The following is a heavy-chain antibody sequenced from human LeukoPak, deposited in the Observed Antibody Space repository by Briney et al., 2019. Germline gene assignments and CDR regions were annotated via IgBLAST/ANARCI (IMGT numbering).Heavy chain of an antibody. D-gene: IGHD5-24*01. V-gene: IGHV3-23*01. CDR3: ARDRRDGYNSIDY. CDR1: GFTFSSYG. Sequence: GGSLRLSCAASGFTFSSYGMSWVRQAPGKGLEWVSAISASGAGTYYADSVKGRFTIFRDNSKNTLYLQMNSLRAEDTAVYYCARDRRDGYNSIDYWGQGTLVTVSS. J-gene: IGHJ4*02. CDR2: ISASGAGT.